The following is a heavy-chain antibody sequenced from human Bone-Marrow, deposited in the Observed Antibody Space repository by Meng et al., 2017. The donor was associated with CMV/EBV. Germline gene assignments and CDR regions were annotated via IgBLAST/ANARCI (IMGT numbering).Heavy chain of an antibody. D-gene: IGHD6-13*01. Sequence: GGSLRLSCAASEFTFSNFAMSWVRQAPGRGLAWVSAITGSGGSTYYADSVKGRFTVSRDNSKNTLYLQMNSLRAEDTAVYYCAKAFSASWYREYYDDWGQGTRVTGSS. CDR2: ITGSGGST. V-gene: IGHV3-23*01. CDR1: EFTFSNFA. J-gene: IGHJ4*02. CDR3: AKAFSASWYREYYDD.